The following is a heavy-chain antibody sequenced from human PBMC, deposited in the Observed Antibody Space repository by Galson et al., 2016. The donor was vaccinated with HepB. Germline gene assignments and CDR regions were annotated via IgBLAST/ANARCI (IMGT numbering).Heavy chain of an antibody. V-gene: IGHV3-7*01. CDR1: GFTISAYW. D-gene: IGHD6-19*01. CDR3: ASGYTSGV. Sequence: SLRLSCAASGFTISAYWMSWGRQAPGKGLEWVASINQDASGKYYVDSGKGRFSISRDNVKNTLWLQMSGLRVDDTSMYYCASGYTSGVWGQGTMVTVSS. J-gene: IGHJ3*01. CDR2: INQDASGK.